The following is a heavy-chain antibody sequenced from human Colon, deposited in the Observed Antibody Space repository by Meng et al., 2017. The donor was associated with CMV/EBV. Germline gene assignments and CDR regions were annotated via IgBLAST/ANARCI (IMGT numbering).Heavy chain of an antibody. CDR3: AKAPHDYGDYEAPPAN. V-gene: IGHV3-20*04. CDR1: GFTFDDYA. CDR2: IIWNGAST. D-gene: IGHD4-17*01. J-gene: IGHJ4*02. Sequence: GESLKISCAASGFTFDDYAMSWVRQPPGKGLEWVSGIIWNGASTAYAESVKGRFTVSRDNAKRSLSLQLNSLRSEDTALYYCAKAPHDYGDYEAPPANWGQGTLVTVSS.